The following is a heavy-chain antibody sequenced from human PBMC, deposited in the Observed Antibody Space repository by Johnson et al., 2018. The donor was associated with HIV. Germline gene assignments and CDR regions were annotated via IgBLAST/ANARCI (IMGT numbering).Heavy chain of an antibody. V-gene: IGHV3-20*04. J-gene: IGHJ3*02. CDR3: ASGGMRGELGAFDI. Sequence: VQLVESGGGVARPGGSLRLSCAASGFTFGDYDMNWVRQAPGKGLEWVSGIYLDGDNTDYGDSVKGRVTIFRDNAKNSLYLQLNRLSGEDTALYSCASGGMRGELGAFDIWGQGTMVTVYS. CDR2: IYLDGDNT. D-gene: IGHD1-26*01. CDR1: GFTFGDYD.